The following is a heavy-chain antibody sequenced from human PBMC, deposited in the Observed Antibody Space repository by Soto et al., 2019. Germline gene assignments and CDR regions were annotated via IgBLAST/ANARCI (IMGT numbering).Heavy chain of an antibody. Sequence: QLQLQESGSGLVKPSETLSLTCIVSNGSISSRSSYWGWIRQTPGNGLEWIGSIYYIGNTYYNPSLQSRVTISIETSTTQFSLKINSVTAADTAVYFCVGQDYGAKGYYFENWGQGALVTVSS. CDR3: VGQDYGAKGYYFEN. D-gene: IGHD4-17*01. CDR1: NGSISSRSSY. CDR2: IYYIGNT. J-gene: IGHJ4*02. V-gene: IGHV4-39*01.